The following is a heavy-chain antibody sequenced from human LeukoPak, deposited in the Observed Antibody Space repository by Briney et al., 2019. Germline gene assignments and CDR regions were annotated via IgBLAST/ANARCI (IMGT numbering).Heavy chain of an antibody. CDR3: TTCLNGAGQPVAIYYYGMDV. D-gene: IGHD2-2*01. CDR1: GYTLTEMS. J-gene: IGHJ6*02. Sequence: ASVKVSCKVSGYTLTEMSIHWVRQAPGGALEWMGGFDPEDGETVYAPKFQGRITMTEDTSADTAYMELSSLRSEDTAVYYCTTCLNGAGQPVAIYYYGMDVWGQGTTVTVSS. V-gene: IGHV1-24*01. CDR2: FDPEDGET.